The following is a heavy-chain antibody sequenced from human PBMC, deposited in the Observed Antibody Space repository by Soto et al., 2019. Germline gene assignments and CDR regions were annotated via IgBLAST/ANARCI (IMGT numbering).Heavy chain of an antibody. CDR1: RFSLTSTGMC. J-gene: IGHJ6*02. CDR3: ARSIRGTRRFNGMDV. V-gene: IGHV2-70*13. D-gene: IGHD1-20*01. Sequence: KRTRTLTCMSSRFSLTSTGMCVSVIRPPAGTALEWRALIERDDGHKYCITSLQTRLTISTDTRQEQVGLTMANMDPADTGTYYCARSIRGTRRFNGMDVWGQGT. CDR2: IERDDGHK.